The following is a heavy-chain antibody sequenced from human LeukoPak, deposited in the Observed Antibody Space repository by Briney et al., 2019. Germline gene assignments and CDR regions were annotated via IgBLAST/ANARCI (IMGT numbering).Heavy chain of an antibody. CDR3: AKDQEAAGTEFYFDY. Sequence: GGSLRLSCAASGFIFTDYWMNWVRQAPGRGLEWLASVKGDGSATSYVDSVKGRFTISRDNAKNSLYLQMNSLRAEDTAVYYCAKDQEAAGTEFYFDYWGQGTLVTVSS. V-gene: IGHV3-7*03. CDR2: VKGDGSAT. CDR1: GFIFTDYW. J-gene: IGHJ4*02. D-gene: IGHD6-25*01.